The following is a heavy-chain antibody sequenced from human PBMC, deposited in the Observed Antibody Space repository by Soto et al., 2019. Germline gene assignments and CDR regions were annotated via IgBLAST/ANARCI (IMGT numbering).Heavy chain of an antibody. V-gene: IGHV1-18*01. CDR2: SSADNGDT. Sequence: QVQLVQSGAEVKKPGASVKVSCKGSGYTFTSHGITWVRQAPGQGLEWMGWSSADNGDTKYAQKVQGRVTMTTETSTSTAYMELRSLRFDDTAIYYGARPRKWLRSGGMDVWGQGTTVTVSS. CDR1: GYTFTSHG. CDR3: ARPRKWLRSGGMDV. J-gene: IGHJ6*02. D-gene: IGHD5-12*01.